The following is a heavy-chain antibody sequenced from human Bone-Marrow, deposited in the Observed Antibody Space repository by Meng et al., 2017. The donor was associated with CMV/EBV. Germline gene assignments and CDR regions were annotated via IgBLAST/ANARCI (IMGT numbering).Heavy chain of an antibody. D-gene: IGHD4-11*01. J-gene: IGHJ4*02. CDR2: ISAYNGNT. CDR1: GGTFSSYA. CDR3: ARDTVLDY. V-gene: IGHV1-18*01. Sequence: QVQVLQRGAELTRHWSSVKVSCKASGGTFSSYAISWVRQAPGKGLEWMGWISAYNGNTNYAQKLQGRVTMTTDTSTSTAYMELRSLRSDDTAVYYCARDTVLDYWGQGTLVTVSS.